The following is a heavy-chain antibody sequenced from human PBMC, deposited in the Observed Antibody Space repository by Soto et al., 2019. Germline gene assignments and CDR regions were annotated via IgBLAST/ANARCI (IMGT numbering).Heavy chain of an antibody. CDR3: TREGI. V-gene: IGHV3-48*02. CDR2: IASSGTPI. Sequence: EVQLVESGGGLAQPGGSLRLSCAAYGFTFSDYAMNWVRQVPGKGLEWISQIASSGTPIYYADSVRGRFTISRDNAENSLYLQMNSLRDEDTAVYFCTREGIWGQGTLVTVSS. J-gene: IGHJ4*02. CDR1: GFTFSDYA.